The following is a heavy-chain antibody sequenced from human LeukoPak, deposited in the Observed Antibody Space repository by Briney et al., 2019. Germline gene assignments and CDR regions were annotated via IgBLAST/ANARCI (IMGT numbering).Heavy chain of an antibody. Sequence: ASVKVSCKVSGYTLTELSMHWVRPAPGKGLDWLGGLDPEDGETIYAQKFQGRLTMTEDTSTDTAYMELSSLRSEDTAVYYCAAGGIYSLLDYWGQGTLVTVSS. CDR3: AAGGIYSLLDY. J-gene: IGHJ4*02. CDR1: GYTLTELS. CDR2: LDPEDGET. V-gene: IGHV1-24*01. D-gene: IGHD1-26*01.